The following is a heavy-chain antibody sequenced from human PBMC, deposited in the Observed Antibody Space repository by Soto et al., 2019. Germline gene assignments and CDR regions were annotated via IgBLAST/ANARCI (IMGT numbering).Heavy chain of an antibody. J-gene: IGHJ6*02. CDR3: AASCVGCGGFNYYGMDV. CDR2: IYYSGST. V-gene: IGHV4-31*02. CDR1: GGSISTSSYY. D-gene: IGHD2-21*01. Sequence: NPSETLSLTCSVSGGSISTSSYYWGWIRQHPGKGLERIGYIYYSGSTYYNPSLKSRVTISVDTSKNQFSLKLSSVTAADTAVYYCAASCVGCGGFNYYGMDVWGQGTTVTVSS.